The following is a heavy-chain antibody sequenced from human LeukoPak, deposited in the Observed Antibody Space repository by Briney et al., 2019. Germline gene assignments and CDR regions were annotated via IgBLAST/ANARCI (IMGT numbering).Heavy chain of an antibody. CDR2: IYYSGST. D-gene: IGHD3-22*01. J-gene: IGHJ4*02. CDR1: GGSISSGGYY. V-gene: IGHV4-31*03. CDR3: ARGYYDSSGYSLWGYDY. Sequence: SETLSLTCTVSGGSISSGGYYWSWIRQHPGEGLEWIGYIYYSGSTYYNPSLKSRVTISVDTSKNQFSLKLSSVTAADTAVYYCARGYYDSSGYSLWGYDYWGQGTLVTVSS.